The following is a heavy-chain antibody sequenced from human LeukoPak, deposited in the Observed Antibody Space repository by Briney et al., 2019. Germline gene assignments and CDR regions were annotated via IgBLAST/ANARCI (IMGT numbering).Heavy chain of an antibody. J-gene: IGHJ4*02. Sequence: GGPLRLSCAASGFTFSTYEMNWVRQAPGKGLEWVSYISSGGSPIYYADSVKGRFTISRDNAKNSLFLQMNSLRAEDTAVYYCARTSFSGYDRFDYWGQGTLVSVSS. D-gene: IGHD5-12*01. CDR3: ARTSFSGYDRFDY. CDR2: ISSGGSPI. V-gene: IGHV3-48*03. CDR1: GFTFSTYE.